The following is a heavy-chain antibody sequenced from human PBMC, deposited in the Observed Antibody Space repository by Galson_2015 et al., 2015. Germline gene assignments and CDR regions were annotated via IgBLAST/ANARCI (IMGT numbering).Heavy chain of an antibody. CDR2: ISWNSGSI. CDR3: AKDMSYGDYNQVLDY. Sequence: SLRLSCAASGFTFDDYAMHWVRQAPGKGLEWVSGISWNSGSIGYADSVKGRFTISRDNAKNSLYLQMNSLRAEDTALYYCAKDMSYGDYNQVLDYWGQGTLVTVSS. J-gene: IGHJ4*02. V-gene: IGHV3-9*01. D-gene: IGHD4-17*01. CDR1: GFTFDDYA.